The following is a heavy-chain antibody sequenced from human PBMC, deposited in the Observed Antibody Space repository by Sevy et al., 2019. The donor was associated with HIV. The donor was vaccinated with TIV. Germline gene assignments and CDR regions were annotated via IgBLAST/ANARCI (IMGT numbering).Heavy chain of an antibody. CDR3: TRHGILPYGSGKAFDI. CDR2: IGTLADT. D-gene: IGHD3-10*01. V-gene: IGHV3-13*01. CDR1: GFIFSNYD. Sequence: GGSLRLSCVGSGFIFSNYDMHWVRQRTGKGLEWVASIGTLADTFYPDPVQGRFTISRENAKNSLFLQMNDLRVGDTAVYFCTRHGILPYGSGKAFDIWGRGTTVTVSS. J-gene: IGHJ3*02.